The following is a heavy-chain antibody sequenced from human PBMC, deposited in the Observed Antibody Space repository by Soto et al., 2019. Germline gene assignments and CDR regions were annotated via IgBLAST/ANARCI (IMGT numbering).Heavy chain of an antibody. CDR3: ARVVAGSFDY. Sequence: CVRQATGQGLEWMGWMKPNSGNTGYAQKFQGRVTMTRNTSISTAYMELSSLRSEDTGVYYCARVVAGSFDYWGQGTLFTVSS. J-gene: IGHJ4*02. D-gene: IGHD6-19*01. V-gene: IGHV1-8*01. CDR2: MKPNSGNT.